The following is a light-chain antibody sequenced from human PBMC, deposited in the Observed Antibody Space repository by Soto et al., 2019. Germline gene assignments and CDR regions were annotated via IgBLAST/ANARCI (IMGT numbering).Light chain of an antibody. CDR1: QSVSSSY. Sequence: EIVLTQSPGTLSLSPGERATLSCRASQSVSSSYLAWYQQKPGQAPRLLIYGASSRATGIPDRFSGSGSGTDFTLTISRLEPEDFAVYYCKQYGSSPTFGQGTRLEIK. V-gene: IGKV3-20*01. CDR2: GAS. CDR3: KQYGSSPT. J-gene: IGKJ5*01.